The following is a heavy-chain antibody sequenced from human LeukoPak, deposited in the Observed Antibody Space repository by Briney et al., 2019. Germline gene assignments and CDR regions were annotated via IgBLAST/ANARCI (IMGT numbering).Heavy chain of an antibody. CDR3: AKESGKFDY. Sequence: GGSLRLSCVASGLNFYDSAMHWVRQAPGKGLEWVSLISADGGSTFSADSVKGRFSISRDNSKNSLYLQMTSLRSEDTAMYYCAKESGKFDYWGQGTLVAVSS. CDR2: ISADGGST. J-gene: IGHJ4*02. CDR1: GLNFYDSA. V-gene: IGHV3-43*02.